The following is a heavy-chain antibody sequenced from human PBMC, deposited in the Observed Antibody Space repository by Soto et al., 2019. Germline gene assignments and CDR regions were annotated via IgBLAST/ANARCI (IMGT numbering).Heavy chain of an antibody. CDR1: GDTFSSYA. D-gene: IGHD3-22*01. J-gene: IGHJ4*02. CDR3: ARVGPAHYYDSSGYYSPLDY. Sequence: QVQLVQSGAEVKKPGSSVKVSCKASGDTFSSYAINWVRQAPGQGLEWMGGIIPMFGTANYAQKFKGRVTTTLGESTSTVYMELSSLRSEDTAVYYCARVGPAHYYDSSGYYSPLDYWGQGTLVTVSS. V-gene: IGHV1-69*01. CDR2: IIPMFGTA.